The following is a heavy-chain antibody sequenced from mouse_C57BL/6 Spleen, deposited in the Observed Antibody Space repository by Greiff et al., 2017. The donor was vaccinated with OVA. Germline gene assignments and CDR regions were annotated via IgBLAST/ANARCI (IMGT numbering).Heavy chain of an antibody. CDR1: GYSFTSYY. J-gene: IGHJ2*01. Sequence: VQLQQSGPELVKPGASVKISCKASGYSFTSYYIHWVKQRPGQGLEWIGWIYPGSGNTKYNEKFKGKATLTADTSSSTAYMQLSSLTSEDSAVYYCARGYYGSSLYFDYWGQGTTLTVSS. CDR2: IYPGSGNT. V-gene: IGHV1-66*01. D-gene: IGHD1-1*01. CDR3: ARGYYGSSLYFDY.